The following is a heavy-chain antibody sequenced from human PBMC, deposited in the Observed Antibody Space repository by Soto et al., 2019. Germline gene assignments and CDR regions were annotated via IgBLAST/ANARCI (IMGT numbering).Heavy chain of an antibody. CDR1: GYTFTSYA. Sequence: ASVKVSCKASGYTFTSYAMHWVRQAPGQRLEWMGWINAGNGNTKYSQKFQGRVTITRDTSASTAYMELSSLRSEDTAVYYCARDWWYYSDSSGNLTPGADSWGQGTLVTVSS. J-gene: IGHJ4*02. CDR2: INAGNGNT. V-gene: IGHV1-3*01. CDR3: ARDWWYYSDSSGNLTPGADS. D-gene: IGHD3-22*01.